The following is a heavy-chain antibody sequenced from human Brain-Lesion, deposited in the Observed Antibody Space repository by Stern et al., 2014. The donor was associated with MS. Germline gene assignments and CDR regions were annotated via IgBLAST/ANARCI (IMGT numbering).Heavy chain of an antibody. Sequence: EMQLVESGGGLVQPGGSLRLSCAASGFNFSRYWMHWVRQFPEKGLFWVSQINRDGSDTSYADSVKGRLSISRDNIRNMLYLRMTSLRAEDTAVYYCARGVGDYWGQGARVTVSS. CDR2: INRDGSDT. V-gene: IGHV3-74*02. J-gene: IGHJ4*02. CDR1: GFNFSRYW. CDR3: ARGVGDY. D-gene: IGHD3-16*01.